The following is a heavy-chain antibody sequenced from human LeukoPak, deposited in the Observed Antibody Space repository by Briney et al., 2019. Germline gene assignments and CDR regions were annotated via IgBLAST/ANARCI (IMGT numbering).Heavy chain of an antibody. Sequence: GSLRLSCAASGFTFISYGMHWVPQAPGKGLEGVAVIWYDGSNKYYADSVKGRFTISRDNSKNTLYLQMNSLRAEDTAVYYCAISPYRYGRFDYWGQGTLVTVSS. V-gene: IGHV3-33*01. CDR2: IWYDGSNK. CDR1: GFTFISYG. J-gene: IGHJ4*02. D-gene: IGHD5-18*01. CDR3: AISPYRYGRFDY.